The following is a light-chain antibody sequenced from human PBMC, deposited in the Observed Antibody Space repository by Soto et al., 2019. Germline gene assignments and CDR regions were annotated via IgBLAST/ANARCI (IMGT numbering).Light chain of an antibody. V-gene: IGKV3-20*01. Sequence: EIVLTQSPGTLSLSPGERATLSCRASQSVSSSYLAWYQQKPGQAPRLLIYGASSRATGLPDRFSGSGSGTGVTLTISRLEAEDVAVYYCQQYGSSPLTFGGGTKVEIK. J-gene: IGKJ4*01. CDR3: QQYGSSPLT. CDR2: GAS. CDR1: QSVSSSY.